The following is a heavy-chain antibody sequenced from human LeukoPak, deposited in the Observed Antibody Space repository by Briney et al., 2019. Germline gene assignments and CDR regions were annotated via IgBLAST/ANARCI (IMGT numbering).Heavy chain of an antibody. CDR2: IYTSGST. Sequence: SETLSLTCTVSGGSISSSSYYWSWIRQPAGKGLERIGRIYTSGSTNYNPSLKSRVTMSVDTSKNQFSLKLSSVTAADTAVYYCARGSGVFGSGSSEFDYWGQGTLVTVSS. CDR3: ARGSGVFGSGSSEFDY. CDR1: GGSISSSSYY. D-gene: IGHD3-10*01. V-gene: IGHV4-61*02. J-gene: IGHJ4*02.